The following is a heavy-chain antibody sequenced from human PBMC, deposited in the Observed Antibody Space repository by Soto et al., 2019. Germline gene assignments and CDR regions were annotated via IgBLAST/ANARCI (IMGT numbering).Heavy chain of an antibody. D-gene: IGHD6-19*01. CDR3: ARDEIAVAGNGPAAFDI. V-gene: IGHV1-46*01. Sequence: GASVKVSCEASGYTFTSYYMHCVRQAPGQGLEWMGIINPSGGSTSYAQKFQGRVTMTRDTSTSTVYMELSSLRSEDTAVYYCARDEIAVAGNGPAAFDIWGQGTMVTVSS. CDR2: INPSGGST. J-gene: IGHJ3*02. CDR1: GYTFTSYY.